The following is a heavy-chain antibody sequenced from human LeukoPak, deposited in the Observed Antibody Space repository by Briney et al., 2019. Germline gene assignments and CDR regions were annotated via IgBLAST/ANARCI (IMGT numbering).Heavy chain of an antibody. J-gene: IGHJ5*02. CDR1: GGSISSSSYY. D-gene: IGHD1-14*01. CDR3: ARDLPYRNPSWFDP. CDR2: IYYSGST. V-gene: IGHV4-39*07. Sequence: SETLSLTCTVSGGSISSSSYYWGWIRQPPGKGLEWIGSIYYSGSTYYNPSLKSRVTISVDTSKNQFSLKLSSVTAADTAVYYCARDLPYRNPSWFDPWGQGTLVTVSS.